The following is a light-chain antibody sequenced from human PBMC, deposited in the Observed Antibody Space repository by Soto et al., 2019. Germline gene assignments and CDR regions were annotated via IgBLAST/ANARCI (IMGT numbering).Light chain of an antibody. Sequence: ERLMAPFPAVVSVSLGERPTLSCRAGQGVTTNFAWYQQKSGQSPRLLIYDVSARATGVPARFSGAGSETDFTLTISGLQSEDSAVYFCQQDNNLPFSFGQGTRLEIK. CDR3: QQDNNLPFS. V-gene: IGKV3-15*01. CDR1: QGVTTN. J-gene: IGKJ5*01. CDR2: DVS.